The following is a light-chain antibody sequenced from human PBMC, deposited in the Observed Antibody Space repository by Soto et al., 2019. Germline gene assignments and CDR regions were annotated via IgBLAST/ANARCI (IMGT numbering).Light chain of an antibody. J-gene: IGKJ5*01. CDR3: QQYRSSPPIT. V-gene: IGKV3-20*01. Sequence: EIVLTQSPGTLSLSPGERATLSCRASQSVSSSYLAWYQQKPGQAPRLLIYGASSRATGIHDRFSGSGSGTAFTLTISRLQPEDFAVYYCQQYRSSPPITFGQGTRLEIK. CDR1: QSVSSSY. CDR2: GAS.